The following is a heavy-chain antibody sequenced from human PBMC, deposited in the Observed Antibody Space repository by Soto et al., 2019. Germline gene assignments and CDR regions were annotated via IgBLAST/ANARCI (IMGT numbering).Heavy chain of an antibody. V-gene: IGHV4-39*01. CDR1: GGSITGGSISSTTYY. J-gene: IGHJ4*02. D-gene: IGHD3-10*01. CDR2: FFIGGNT. Sequence: QLQLQESGPGLVKPSETLSLTCTVSGGSITGGSISSTTYYWGWMRQPPGKGLEWIASFFIGGNTYYNPALKSRVTTAVDTSKNQFSLKLSSVTAADTDVYVCARRHGLDIDAYYWGQGILVTVSS. CDR3: ARRHGLDIDAYY.